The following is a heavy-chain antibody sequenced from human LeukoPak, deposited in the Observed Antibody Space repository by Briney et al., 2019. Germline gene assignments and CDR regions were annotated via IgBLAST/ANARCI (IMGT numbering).Heavy chain of an antibody. CDR2: VYYSGST. J-gene: IGHJ4*02. CDR3: AGQRGPYYFDY. V-gene: IGHV4-59*01. Sequence: SETLSLTCTVSGGSISSYYWSWIWQPPGKGLEWIGYVYYSGSTNYNPSLKSRVTISVDTSKNQFSLKLSSVTAADTAVYYCAGQRGPYYFDYWGQGTLVTVSS. CDR1: GGSISSYY. D-gene: IGHD3-10*01.